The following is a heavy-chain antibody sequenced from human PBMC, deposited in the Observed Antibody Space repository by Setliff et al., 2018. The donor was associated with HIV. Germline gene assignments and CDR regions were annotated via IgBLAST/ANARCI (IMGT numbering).Heavy chain of an antibody. D-gene: IGHD6-13*01. J-gene: IGHJ4*02. V-gene: IGHV4-39*01. CDR1: GASISSPIYY. Sequence: SETLSLTCSVSGASISSPIYYWGWIRQAPGKGLEWIGNIYYSGNTNYKPSLERRLTISVDTSKNQFSLSLSSVTATDTALYFCAAAEGQGPWYFFDNWGQGTQVTVSS. CDR2: IYYSGNT. CDR3: AAAEGQGPWYFFDN.